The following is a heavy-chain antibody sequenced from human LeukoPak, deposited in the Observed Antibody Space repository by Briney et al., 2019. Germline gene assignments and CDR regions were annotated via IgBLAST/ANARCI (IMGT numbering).Heavy chain of an antibody. CDR1: GYTFTSYY. D-gene: IGHD3-22*01. CDR2: INPSGGST. Sequence: ASVKVSCKASGYTFTSYYIHWVRQAPGQGLEWMGIINPSGGSTSYAQKFQGRVTMTRDMSTSTVYMELSSLRSEDTAVYYCARGEYYYDSSGYAPLDYWGQGTLVTVSS. J-gene: IGHJ4*02. V-gene: IGHV1-46*01. CDR3: ARGEYYYDSSGYAPLDY.